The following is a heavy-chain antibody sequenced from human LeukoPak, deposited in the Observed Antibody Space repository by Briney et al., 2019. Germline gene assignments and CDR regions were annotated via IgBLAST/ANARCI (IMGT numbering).Heavy chain of an antibody. CDR3: ATSLRYTTRAFDY. D-gene: IGHD6-13*01. CDR2: INWNGGST. Sequence: GGSLRLSRAASGFTFDDYGMSWVRQTPGKGLEWVSGINWNGGSTGYADSVKGRFTISRDNAKNSLYLQMNSLRVEDTALYYCATSLRYTTRAFDYWGQGTLVTVSS. CDR1: GFTFDDYG. V-gene: IGHV3-20*04. J-gene: IGHJ4*02.